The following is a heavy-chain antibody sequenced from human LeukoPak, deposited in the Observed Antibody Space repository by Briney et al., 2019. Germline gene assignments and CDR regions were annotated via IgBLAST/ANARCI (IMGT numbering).Heavy chain of an antibody. V-gene: IGHV4-31*03. J-gene: IGHJ5*02. CDR2: IYYSGST. CDR3: ARGRGYCSGGSCYGHGENWFDP. CDR1: GGSISSGGYY. D-gene: IGHD2-15*01. Sequence: PSETLSLTCTVSGGSISSGGYYWSWIRQHPGKGLEWIGYIYYSGSTYYNPSLKSRVTISVDTSKNQFSLKLSSVTAADTAVYYCARGRGYCSGGSCYGHGENWFDPWGQGTLVTVSS.